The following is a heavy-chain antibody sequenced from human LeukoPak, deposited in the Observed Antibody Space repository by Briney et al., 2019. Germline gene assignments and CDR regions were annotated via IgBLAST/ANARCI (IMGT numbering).Heavy chain of an antibody. V-gene: IGHV4-59*12. J-gene: IGHJ5*02. D-gene: IGHD3-10*01. CDR3: AREGSHGSGSYHSWFDP. Sequence: SETLSLTCTVSGGSISSYYWSWIRQPPGKGLEWIGYIYYSGSTNYNPSLKSRVTTSVDTSKNQFSLWLNSVTAADTAVYYCAREGSHGSGSYHSWFDPWGQGTLVTVSS. CDR1: GGSISSYY. CDR2: IYYSGST.